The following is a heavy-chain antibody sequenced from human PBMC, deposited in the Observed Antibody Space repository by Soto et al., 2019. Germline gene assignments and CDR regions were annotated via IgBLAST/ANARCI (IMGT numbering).Heavy chain of an antibody. CDR2: IIPIFGTA. J-gene: IGHJ5*02. D-gene: IGHD5-18*01. CDR1: GGTFSSYA. Sequence: GASVKVSCKASGGTFSSYATSWVRQAPGQGLEWMGGIIPIFGTANYAQKFQGRVTITADESTSTAYMELSSLRSEDTAGYYCARLLARGDTAMVTPPGLASWAQGPLVTVSS. V-gene: IGHV1-69*13. CDR3: ARLLARGDTAMVTPPGLAS.